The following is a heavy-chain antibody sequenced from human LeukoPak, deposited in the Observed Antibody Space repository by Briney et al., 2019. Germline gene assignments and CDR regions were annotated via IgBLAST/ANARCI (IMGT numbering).Heavy chain of an antibody. CDR1: GGTFSSYA. J-gene: IGHJ4*02. Sequence: ASVKVSCKASGGTFSSYAISWVRQAPGKGLEWMGGFDPEDGETIYAQKFQGRVTMTEDTSTDTAYMELSSLRSEDTAVYYCATVTWYNWNPFDYWGQGTLVTVSS. D-gene: IGHD1-20*01. CDR2: FDPEDGET. V-gene: IGHV1-24*01. CDR3: ATVTWYNWNPFDY.